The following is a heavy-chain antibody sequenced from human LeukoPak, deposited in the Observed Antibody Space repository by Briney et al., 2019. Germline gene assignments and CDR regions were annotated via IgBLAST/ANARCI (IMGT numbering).Heavy chain of an antibody. J-gene: IGHJ4*02. Sequence: PGGSLRLSCAASGFTFSSDWMSWARRAPGKGLEWVANINQDGRDKSYVDSVRGRFTISRDNARNSLYLQMNSLRAEDTAMYYCAGGAGYWGQGTLVTVSS. CDR1: GFTFSSDW. CDR2: INQDGRDK. V-gene: IGHV3-7*01. CDR3: AGGAGY.